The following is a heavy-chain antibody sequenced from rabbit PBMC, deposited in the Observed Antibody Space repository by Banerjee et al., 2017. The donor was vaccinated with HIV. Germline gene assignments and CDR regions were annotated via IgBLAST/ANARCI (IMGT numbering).Heavy chain of an antibody. CDR2: ISSTSGIT. Sequence: QEQLVESGGGLVQPEGSLTLTCTASGFSFSRGYWICWVRQAPGKGLEWIGCISSTSGITHYASWAKGRFTISKTSSTTVTLQMTSLTAADTATYFCARGYAGYAGYGYATRDFNLWGQGTLVTDS. V-gene: IGHV1S45*01. J-gene: IGHJ4*01. CDR1: GFSFSRGYW. D-gene: IGHD6-1*01. CDR3: ARGYAGYAGYGYATRDFNL.